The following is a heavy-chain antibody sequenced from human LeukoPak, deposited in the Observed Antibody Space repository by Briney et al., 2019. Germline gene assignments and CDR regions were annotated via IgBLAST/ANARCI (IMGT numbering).Heavy chain of an antibody. Sequence: KSSETLSLTCTVSGGSISSYYWSWIRQPPGKGLEWIGYIYYSGSTNYNPSLKSRVTISVDTSKNQFSLKLSSVTAADTAVYYCARVGSYDFWSAQAPFDYWGQGTLVTVSS. D-gene: IGHD3-3*01. V-gene: IGHV4-59*01. CDR3: ARVGSYDFWSAQAPFDY. J-gene: IGHJ4*02. CDR1: GGSISSYY. CDR2: IYYSGST.